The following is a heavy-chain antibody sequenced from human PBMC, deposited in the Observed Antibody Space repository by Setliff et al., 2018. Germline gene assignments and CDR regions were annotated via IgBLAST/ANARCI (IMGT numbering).Heavy chain of an antibody. CDR1: GFTFSNNA. Sequence: SLRLSCVASGFTFSNNAMNWVRQAPGKGLEWVSYISSSSSTIYYADSVKGRFTVSRDNSRNTLFLQMNSLRAEDTAVYYCAKDTHYYSSSGYYCFDYWGQGTLVTVSS. D-gene: IGHD3-22*01. CDR2: ISSSSSTI. CDR3: AKDTHYYSSSGYYCFDY. V-gene: IGHV3-48*01. J-gene: IGHJ4*02.